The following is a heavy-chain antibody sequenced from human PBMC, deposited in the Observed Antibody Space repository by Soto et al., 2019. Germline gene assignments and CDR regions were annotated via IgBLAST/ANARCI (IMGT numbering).Heavy chain of an antibody. CDR1: GGTFSSYA. V-gene: IGHV1-69*13. D-gene: IGHD2-21*02. CDR2: IIPIFGTA. Sequence: GASLKVSCKASGGTFSSYAISWVLQAPGQGLEWMGGIIPIFGTANYAQKFQGRVTITADESTSTAYMELSSLRSEDTAVYYCARDKGDGGNSDGYYYGMDVWGQGTTVTVSS. CDR3: ARDKGDGGNSDGYYYGMDV. J-gene: IGHJ6*02.